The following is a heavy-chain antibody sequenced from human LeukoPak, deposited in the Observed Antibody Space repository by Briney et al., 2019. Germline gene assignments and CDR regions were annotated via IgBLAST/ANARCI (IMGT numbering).Heavy chain of an antibody. CDR3: ASSVGSLEWPLTYYFDY. Sequence: ASVKVSCKASGGTFSSYAISWVRQAPGQGLEWMGGIIPIFGTANYAQKFQGRVTITADESTSTAYMELSSLRSEDTAVYYCASSVGSLEWPLTYYFDYWGQGTLVTVSS. CDR1: GGTFSSYA. D-gene: IGHD3-3*01. V-gene: IGHV1-69*13. J-gene: IGHJ4*02. CDR2: IIPIFGTA.